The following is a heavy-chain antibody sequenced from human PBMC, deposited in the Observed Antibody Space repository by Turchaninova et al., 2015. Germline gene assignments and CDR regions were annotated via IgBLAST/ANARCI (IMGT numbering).Heavy chain of an antibody. D-gene: IGHD5-12*01. CDR2: IYTRGDT. CDR3: ARDLKDSWPPYYYYYMDV. J-gene: IGHJ6*03. Sequence: QVQLQESGPGLVKHSETLSLTCTASGGSIRSYYWSWIRQPAGTGMEWIGRIYTRGDTHSNPSFKSRVTISVYSSKNHFSLTLSSVTAADTAVYYCARDLKDSWPPYYYYYMDVWGKGTTVTVSS. CDR1: GGSIRSYY. V-gene: IGHV4-4*07.